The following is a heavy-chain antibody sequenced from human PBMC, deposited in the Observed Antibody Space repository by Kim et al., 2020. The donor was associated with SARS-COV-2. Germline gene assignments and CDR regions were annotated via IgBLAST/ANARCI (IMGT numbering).Heavy chain of an antibody. J-gene: IGHJ4*02. D-gene: IGHD3-22*01. Sequence: NYNPSLKSRVTISVDTSKNQFSLKLSSVTAADTAVYYCARDLDSSGYYNYWGQGTLVTVSS. V-gene: IGHV4-59*01. CDR3: ARDLDSSGYYNY.